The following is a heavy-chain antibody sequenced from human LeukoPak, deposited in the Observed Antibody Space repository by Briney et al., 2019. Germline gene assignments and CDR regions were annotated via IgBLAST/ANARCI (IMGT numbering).Heavy chain of an antibody. CDR1: GFTFRSYA. CDR3: AKDDFPRAMVDY. D-gene: IGHD5-18*01. V-gene: IGHV3-23*01. CDR2: ISGSGGST. J-gene: IGHJ4*02. Sequence: GGSLRLFCAASGFTFRSYAMSWVRQAPGKGLEWVSAISGSGGSTYYADSVKGRFTISRDNSKNTLYLQMNSLRAEDTAVYYCAKDDFPRAMVDYWGEGTRDSVPS.